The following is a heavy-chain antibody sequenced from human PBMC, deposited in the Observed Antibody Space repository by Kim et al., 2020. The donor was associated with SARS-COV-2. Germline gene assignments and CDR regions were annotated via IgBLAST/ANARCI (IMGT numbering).Heavy chain of an antibody. D-gene: IGHD6-13*01. J-gene: IGHJ5*02. CDR3: ARSTGYSSSWYRTYSWFDP. CDR2: IYYSGST. Sequence: SETLSLTCTVSGGSISSSSYYWGWIRQPPGKGLEWIRSIYYSGSTYYNPSLKSRVTISVDTSKNQFSLKLSSVTAADTAVYYCARSTGYSSSWYRTYSWFDPWGQGTLVTVSS. V-gene: IGHV4-39*01. CDR1: GGSISSSSYY.